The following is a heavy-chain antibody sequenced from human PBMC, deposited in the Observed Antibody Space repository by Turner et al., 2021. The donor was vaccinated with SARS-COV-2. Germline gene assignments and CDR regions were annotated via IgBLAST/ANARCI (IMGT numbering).Heavy chain of an antibody. J-gene: IGHJ4*02. V-gene: IGHV4-59*01. D-gene: IGHD3-16*01. Sequence: QVQLQASGPGLVKPSETLSLTCTVSGGSISSYYWSWIRQPPVKGLEWIGYIYYSGSTNYNPSLKSRVTISVDTSKNQFSLKLSSVTAADTAVYYCARDPGEGSFDYWGQGTLVTVSS. CDR2: IYYSGST. CDR1: GGSISSYY. CDR3: ARDPGEGSFDY.